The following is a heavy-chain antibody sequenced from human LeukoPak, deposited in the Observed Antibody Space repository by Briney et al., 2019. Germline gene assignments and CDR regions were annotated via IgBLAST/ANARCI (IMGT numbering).Heavy chain of an antibody. V-gene: IGHV3-66*01. Sequence: GASLRLSCAASGFTVSSNYMNWVRQAPGKGLEWVSVIYSGDSTYYADSVKGRFTISRDNSKNTLYLQMNSLRAEDTAVYYCAREAANEFWSGVIDYWGQGTLVTVSS. CDR1: GFTVSSNY. D-gene: IGHD3-3*01. CDR3: AREAANEFWSGVIDY. J-gene: IGHJ4*02. CDR2: IYSGDST.